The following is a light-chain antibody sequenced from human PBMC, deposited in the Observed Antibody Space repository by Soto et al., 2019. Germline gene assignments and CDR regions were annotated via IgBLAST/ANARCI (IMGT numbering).Light chain of an antibody. CDR2: SAS. Sequence: EIVMTQSPATLSVSPGERVTLSCRASQSVNSNLAWYQQNLGQAPRLLIFSASTRATGVPARFSGSGSGTEFTLTISSLQSEDCAIYYYQQYNNWPYTFGQGTK. V-gene: IGKV3-15*01. CDR3: QQYNNWPYT. CDR1: QSVNSN. J-gene: IGKJ2*01.